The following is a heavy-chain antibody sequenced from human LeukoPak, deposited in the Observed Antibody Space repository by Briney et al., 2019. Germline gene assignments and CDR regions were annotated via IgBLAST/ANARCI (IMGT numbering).Heavy chain of an antibody. J-gene: IGHJ4*02. D-gene: IGHD2-15*01. CDR2: IKSKTDGGTT. Sequence: GGSLRLSCAASGFTFSNAWMSWVRQAPWKGLEWVGRIKSKTDGGTTDYAAPVKGRFTISRDDSKNTLYLQMNSLRAEDTAVYYCARGATGGSVDYWGQGTLVTVSS. CDR1: GFTFSNAW. V-gene: IGHV3-15*01. CDR3: ARGATGGSVDY.